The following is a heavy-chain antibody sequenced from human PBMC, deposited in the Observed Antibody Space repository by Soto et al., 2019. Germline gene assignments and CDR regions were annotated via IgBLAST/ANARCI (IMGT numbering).Heavy chain of an antibody. Sequence: SXKVSFKASGYTXNSYGIGWVRQAPGQGLEWMGWISAYNGNTNYAQKLQGRVTMTTETYTSTAYMELMSLRSDDTAVYYCPRELEETYYYDSSGYYQAVGDYWGQGTLVTVSS. CDR1: GYTXNSYG. J-gene: IGHJ4*02. CDR3: PRELEETYYYDSSGYYQAVGDY. D-gene: IGHD3-22*01. CDR2: ISAYNGNT. V-gene: IGHV1-18*01.